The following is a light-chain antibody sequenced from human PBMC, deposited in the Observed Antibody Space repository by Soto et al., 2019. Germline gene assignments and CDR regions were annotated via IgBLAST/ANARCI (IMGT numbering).Light chain of an antibody. CDR2: DVS. V-gene: IGLV2-14*01. J-gene: IGLJ1*01. CDR1: SSDVGGYNY. CDR3: CSYTCSSTPSV. Sequence: QSALTQPASVSGSPGQSITISCTGTSSDVGGYNYVSWYQQHPGKAPKLMIYDVSNRPSGVSNRFSGSKSGNTASLTISGLQAEDEADYYCCSYTCSSTPSVFGTGTKLTVL.